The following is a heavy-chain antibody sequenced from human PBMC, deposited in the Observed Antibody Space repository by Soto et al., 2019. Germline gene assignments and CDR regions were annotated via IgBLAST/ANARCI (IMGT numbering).Heavy chain of an antibody. CDR3: ARDLSPSDARRSFGAVTYSH. CDR2: ISSSSSYI. V-gene: IGHV3-21*01. D-gene: IGHD3-16*01. CDR1: GFTFSSYS. Sequence: NPGGSLRLSCAASGFTFSSYSMNWVRQAPGKGLEWVSSISSSSSYIYYADSVKGRFTISRDNAKNSLYLQMNSLRAEDTAVYYCARDLSPSDARRSFGAVTYSHWGQGTLVTVSS. J-gene: IGHJ4*02.